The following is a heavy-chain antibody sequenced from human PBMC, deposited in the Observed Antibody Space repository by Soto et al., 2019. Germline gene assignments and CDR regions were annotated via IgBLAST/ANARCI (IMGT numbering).Heavy chain of an antibody. J-gene: IGHJ4*02. D-gene: IGHD4-17*01. V-gene: IGHV2-5*02. CDR1: GFSLSTSGVG. Sequence: QITLKESGPTLVKPTQTLTLTCTFSGFSLSTSGVGVGWIRQPPGKALEWLALLYWDDDKRYSPSLKSRLTIXKXTXINQVVLTTTNMDPVDTATYYCAHSIEDDYGDYEVYWGQGTLVTVSS. CDR2: LYWDDDK. CDR3: AHSIEDDYGDYEVY.